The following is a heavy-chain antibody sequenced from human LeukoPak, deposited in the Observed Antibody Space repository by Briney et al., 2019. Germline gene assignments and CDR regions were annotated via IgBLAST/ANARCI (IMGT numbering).Heavy chain of an antibody. CDR1: GGSFSTYF. Sequence: SETLSLTCTLSGGSFSTYFWSWIRQPPGKGLEWIGEITHSGSTNYNPSLKSRVTISVDTSKNQFSLKLSSVTAADTAVYYCAREYPKGGSYRFDPWGQGTLVTVSS. D-gene: IGHD1-26*01. V-gene: IGHV4-34*01. CDR2: ITHSGST. J-gene: IGHJ5*02. CDR3: AREYPKGGSYRFDP.